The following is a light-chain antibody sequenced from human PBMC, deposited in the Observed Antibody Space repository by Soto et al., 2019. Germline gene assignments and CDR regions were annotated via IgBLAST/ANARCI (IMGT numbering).Light chain of an antibody. CDR1: SSDVGGYNY. J-gene: IGLJ1*01. CDR2: HVT. Sequence: QSALTQPRSVSGSPGQSVTISCTGTSSDVGGYNYVSWYQQYAGKTPKLMIYHVTYRPSGVSNRYSGSKSGNSASLTISGLQADDEADYYCCSLTTSHTYVFGSGTKLTVL. V-gene: IGLV2-11*01. CDR3: CSLTTSHTYV.